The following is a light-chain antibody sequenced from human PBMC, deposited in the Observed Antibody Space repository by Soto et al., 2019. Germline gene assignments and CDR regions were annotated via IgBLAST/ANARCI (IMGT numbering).Light chain of an antibody. Sequence: DIQMTQSPSSVSASVGDTVTLTCRASQDISTWVAWYQQKPGKAPKLLISAASTLESGVPGRLSGSGSGTDFTLIISSLQPEDFATYFCQQGDSFPFTFGGGTKVEMK. CDR1: QDISTW. J-gene: IGKJ4*01. V-gene: IGKV1-12*01. CDR2: AAS. CDR3: QQGDSFPFT.